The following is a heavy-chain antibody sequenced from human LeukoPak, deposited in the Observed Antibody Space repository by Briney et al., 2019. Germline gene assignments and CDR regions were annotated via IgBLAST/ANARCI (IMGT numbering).Heavy chain of an antibody. CDR3: AREARASGWFGESHDAFDI. Sequence: ASVKVSCKASGYTFTGYYMHWVRQAPGQGLEWMGWINPNSGGTNYAQKFQGRVTMTRDTSISTAYMELSRLRSDDTAVYYRAREARASGWFGESHDAFDIWGQGTMVTVSS. D-gene: IGHD3-10*01. V-gene: IGHV1-2*02. J-gene: IGHJ3*02. CDR1: GYTFTGYY. CDR2: INPNSGGT.